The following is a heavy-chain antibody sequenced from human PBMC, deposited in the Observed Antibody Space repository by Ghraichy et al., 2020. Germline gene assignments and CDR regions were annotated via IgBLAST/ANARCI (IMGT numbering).Heavy chain of an antibody. D-gene: IGHD4-17*01. CDR2: ISAYNGNK. CDR3: ARDPFAYGDSASCAFDI. Sequence: ASVKVSCKASGYTFTSYGISWVRQAPGQGLELMGWISAYNGNKNYAQKLQGRVTMTTDTSTSTAYMELRSLRSDDTAVYYCARDPFAYGDSASCAFDIWGQGTMVTVSS. V-gene: IGHV1-18*04. J-gene: IGHJ3*02. CDR1: GYTFTSYG.